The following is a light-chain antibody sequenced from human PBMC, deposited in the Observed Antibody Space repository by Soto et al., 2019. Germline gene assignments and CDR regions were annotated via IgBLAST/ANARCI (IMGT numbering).Light chain of an antibody. CDR2: GAS. CDR1: QGISSN. J-gene: IGKJ1*01. V-gene: IGKV3-15*01. Sequence: EIVMTQSPATLSVSPGERATLSCRASQGISSNLAWYQQRLGQAPRLLIYGASTRATGIPARFSGSGSGTDFSLTISSLQSEDFAVYFCQQYNGSPPVTFGQGTKVEVK. CDR3: QQYNGSPPVT.